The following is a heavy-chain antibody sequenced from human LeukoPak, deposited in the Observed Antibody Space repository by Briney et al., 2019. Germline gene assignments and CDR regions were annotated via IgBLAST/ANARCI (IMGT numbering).Heavy chain of an antibody. CDR3: ARGFPPYDYVWGRYRLYYFDY. CDR2: INHSGST. CDR1: GGSFSGYY. Sequence: PSLTLSLTCAVYGGSFSGYYWSWLPQPQGKGLEWFGDINHSGSTNYTQCLKSRVTISVDTSENQLSLKLSSVTAADTAVYYCARGFPPYDYVWGRYRLYYFDYWGQGTLVTVSS. V-gene: IGHV4-34*01. D-gene: IGHD3-16*02. J-gene: IGHJ4*02.